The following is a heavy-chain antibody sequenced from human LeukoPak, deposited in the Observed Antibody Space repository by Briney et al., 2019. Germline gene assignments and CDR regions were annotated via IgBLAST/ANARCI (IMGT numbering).Heavy chain of an antibody. V-gene: IGHV1-18*01. CDR1: GYTFTSYG. CDR3: ASYSSSSGEAFDI. J-gene: IGHJ3*02. CDR2: IIPILGIA. Sequence: ASVKVSCKASGYTFTSYGISWVRQAPGQGLEWMGRIIPILGIANYAQKLQGRVTMTTDTSTSTAYMELRSLRSDDTAVYYCASYSSSSGEAFDIWGQGTMVTVSS. D-gene: IGHD6-6*01.